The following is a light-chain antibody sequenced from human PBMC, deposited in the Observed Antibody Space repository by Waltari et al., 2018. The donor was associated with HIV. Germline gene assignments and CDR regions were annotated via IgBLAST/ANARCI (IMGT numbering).Light chain of an antibody. CDR1: TSDVGGYDF. CDR3: SSYATNTTVI. J-gene: IGLJ2*01. Sequence: QSALTQPASVSGSPGQSITISCTGTTSDVGGYDFVSWFQQHPGKAPHLLIYDVTSRASGTSDRFSGSKSGATASLTISGLQAEDEADYYCSSYATNTTVIFGGGTKVTVL. V-gene: IGLV2-14*03. CDR2: DVT.